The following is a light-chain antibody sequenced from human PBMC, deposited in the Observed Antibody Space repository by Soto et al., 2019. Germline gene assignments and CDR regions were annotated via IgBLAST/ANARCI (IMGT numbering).Light chain of an antibody. Sequence: EVVLTQSPGTLSLSPGEGATLSCRVSQTLSSAYLAWYQQKPGQAPRLLISATSIRATGIPDRFSGGGSGTDFTLTITRLETEDFAVYYCQQYITSPYTFGQGTKVDIK. CDR2: ATS. J-gene: IGKJ2*01. CDR3: QQYITSPYT. CDR1: QTLSSAY. V-gene: IGKV3-20*01.